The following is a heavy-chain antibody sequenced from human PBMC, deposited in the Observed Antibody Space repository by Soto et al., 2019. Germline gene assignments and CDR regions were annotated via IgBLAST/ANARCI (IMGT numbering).Heavy chain of an antibody. CDR1: GFSLSTSGVG. CDR2: IYWNDDK. J-gene: IGHJ3*02. CDR3: AHRRSDLVVVPADDAFDI. Sequence: QITLKESGPTLVKPTQTLTLTCTFSGFSLSTSGVGVGWIRQPPGKALEWLALIYWNDDKRYSPSLKSRLTITKDTSKNQVVLTMTNMEPVDTATYYCAHRRSDLVVVPADDAFDIWGQGTMVTVSS. V-gene: IGHV2-5*01. D-gene: IGHD2-2*01.